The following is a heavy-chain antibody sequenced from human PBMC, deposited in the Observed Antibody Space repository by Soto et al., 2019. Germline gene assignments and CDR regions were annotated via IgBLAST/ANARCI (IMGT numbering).Heavy chain of an antibody. V-gene: IGHV1-69*02. CDR1: GGTFSSYT. J-gene: IGHJ6*03. D-gene: IGHD6-25*01. CDR2: IIPILGIA. CDR3: ASVTREVFPEGVAALESGHYMDV. Sequence: QVQLVQSGAEVKKPGSSVKVSCKASGGTFSSYTISWVRQAPGQGLEWMGRIIPILGIANYAQKFQGRVTITADKSTSTAYMELSSLRSEDTAVYYCASVTREVFPEGVAALESGHYMDVWGKGTTVTVSS.